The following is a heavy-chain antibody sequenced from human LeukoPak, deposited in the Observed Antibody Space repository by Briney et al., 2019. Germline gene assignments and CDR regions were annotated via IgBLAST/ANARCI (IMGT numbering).Heavy chain of an antibody. CDR3: ARGRESHGHYFHF. Sequence: SVKVSCKASGGTFNNYAINWVRQAPGQGLEWMGGIFPLLETTNYAQGFQGRVTITADDSTSTAYMELNSLTTEDTAVYYCARGRESHGHYFHFWGQGTLVTVSS. CDR2: IFPLLETT. J-gene: IGHJ4*02. CDR1: GGTFNNYA. D-gene: IGHD1-26*01. V-gene: IGHV1-69*01.